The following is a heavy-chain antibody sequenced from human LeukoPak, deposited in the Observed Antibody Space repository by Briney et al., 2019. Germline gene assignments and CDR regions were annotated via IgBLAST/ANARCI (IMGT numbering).Heavy chain of an antibody. CDR1: GYTFTSYA. Sequence: GASVKVSCKASGYTFTSYAMHWVRQAPGQRLEWMGWINAGNGNTKYSQKFQGRVTITRDTSASTAYMELSSLRSEDTAVYYCARSSSSAYPLDYWGQGTLVTVSS. D-gene: IGHD6-13*01. V-gene: IGHV1-3*01. J-gene: IGHJ4*02. CDR3: ARSSSSAYPLDY. CDR2: INAGNGNT.